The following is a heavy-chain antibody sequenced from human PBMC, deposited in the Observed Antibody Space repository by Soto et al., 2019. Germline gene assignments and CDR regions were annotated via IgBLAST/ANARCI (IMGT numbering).Heavy chain of an antibody. Sequence: QVPLVESVGGLVKPGESLRLSWIGSGFFLSNNWMTWIRQDPGKGLEWVSYISDSGDYTIYADSLKGRCTISRDNARNSLWLQITSLTAEDTAVYYCARSSGWRQVGVYNYGLDVWGQWTTVIVSS. CDR2: ISDSGDYT. D-gene: IGHD2-8*01. CDR1: GFFLSNNW. CDR3: ARSSGWRQVGVYNYGLDV. J-gene: IGHJ6*02. V-gene: IGHV3-11*06.